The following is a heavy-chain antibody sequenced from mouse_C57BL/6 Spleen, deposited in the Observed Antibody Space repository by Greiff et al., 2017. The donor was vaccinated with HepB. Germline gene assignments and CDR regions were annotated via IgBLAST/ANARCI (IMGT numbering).Heavy chain of an antibody. CDR2: IYPRSGNT. CDR3: AQTQGSSYGGGRFAY. Sequence: QVQLQQSGAELARPGASVKLSCKASGYTFTSYGISWVKQRTGQGLEWIGEIYPRSGNTYYNEKFKGKATLTADKSSSTAYMELRSLTSEDSAVYFCAQTQGSSYGGGRFAYWGQGTLVTVSA. V-gene: IGHV1-81*01. CDR1: GYTFTSYG. D-gene: IGHD1-1*01. J-gene: IGHJ3*01.